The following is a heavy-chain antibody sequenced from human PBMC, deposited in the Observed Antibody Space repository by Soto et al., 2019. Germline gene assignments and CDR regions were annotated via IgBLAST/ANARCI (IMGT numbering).Heavy chain of an antibody. J-gene: IGHJ4*02. CDR3: ARDLGVALATLTLDY. Sequence: EVQLVESEGGRVKPGGSLRLSCAASGFTFSTYSMNWVRQAPGKGLEWVSDITTSSSFRFYADSVKGRFTISRDDAKNSLYLQMNSLRAEDTGVYYCARDLGVALATLTLDYWGQGTLVTVSS. V-gene: IGHV3-21*01. D-gene: IGHD2-15*01. CDR2: ITTSSSFR. CDR1: GFTFSTYS.